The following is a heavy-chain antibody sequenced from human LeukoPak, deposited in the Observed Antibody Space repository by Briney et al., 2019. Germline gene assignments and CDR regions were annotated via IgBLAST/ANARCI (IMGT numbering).Heavy chain of an antibody. CDR3: ARSGNSWSYFDY. CDR2: ITSDGGTT. D-gene: IGHD6-13*01. CDR1: GFTFSSYW. J-gene: IGHJ4*02. Sequence: GGSLRLPCAASGFTFSSYWMHWVRQAPGKGLVWVSHITSDGGTTNYADSVKGRFTISRDNAQNTLYLQMNSLRAEDTAVYYCARSGNSWSYFDYWGQGTLVTVSS. V-gene: IGHV3-74*01.